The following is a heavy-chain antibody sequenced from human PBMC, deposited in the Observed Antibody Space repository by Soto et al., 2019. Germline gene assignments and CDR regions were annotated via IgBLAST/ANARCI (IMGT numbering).Heavy chain of an antibody. D-gene: IGHD3-9*01. V-gene: IGHV3-74*01. CDR3: ARAGYYDILTGYKGYYYMDV. CDR1: GFTFSSYW. CDR2: INSDGSST. Sequence: GGSLRLSCAASGFTFSSYWMHWVRQAPGKGLVWVSRINSDGSSTSYADSVKGRFTISRDNAKNTLYLQMNSLRAEDTAVYYCARAGYYDILTGYKGYYYMDVWGKGTTVTVSS. J-gene: IGHJ6*03.